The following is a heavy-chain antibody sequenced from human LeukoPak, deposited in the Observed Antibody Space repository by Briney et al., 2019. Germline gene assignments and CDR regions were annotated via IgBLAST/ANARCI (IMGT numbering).Heavy chain of an antibody. J-gene: IGHJ3*02. V-gene: IGHV3-30*18. CDR2: ISNDETNK. Sequence: PGGSLRLSCAASGFTFSRDGMHWVRQAPGKGLEWVAVISNDETNKYYTDSVKGRFTISRDNSKNMVYLQMNSLRAEDTALYYCAKDLLWFGESPDDAFDIWGQGTMVTVSS. CDR1: GFTFSRDG. CDR3: AKDLLWFGESPDDAFDI. D-gene: IGHD3-10*01.